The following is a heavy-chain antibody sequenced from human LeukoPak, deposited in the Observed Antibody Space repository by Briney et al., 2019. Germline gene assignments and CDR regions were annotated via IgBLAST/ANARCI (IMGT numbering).Heavy chain of an antibody. CDR2: MSHTGYT. D-gene: IGHD6-13*01. CDR1: GASISSHY. Sequence: PSETLSLTCTVSGASISSHYWGWIRQPPGKALEWIAFMSHTGYTNYSPSLKSRVTISLDTSKQQLSLNLNSVTAADTAVYYCARGGAGSLPFDFWGPGILVTVSS. CDR3: ARGGAGSLPFDF. J-gene: IGHJ4*02. V-gene: IGHV4-59*11.